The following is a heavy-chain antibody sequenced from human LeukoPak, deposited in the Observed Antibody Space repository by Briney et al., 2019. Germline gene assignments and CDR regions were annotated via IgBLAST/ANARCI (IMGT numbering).Heavy chain of an antibody. CDR1: GGSISSGDYY. CDR3: ARDRSYYGDSYFDS. Sequence: PSQTLSLTCTVSGGSISSGDYYWSWIRQPPGKGLEWIGSICYSGSTYYNPSLKSRVTISVDTSKNQFSLKLSSVTAADTAVYYCARDRSYYGDSYFDSWGQGTLVTVSS. CDR2: ICYSGST. V-gene: IGHV4-30-4*01. J-gene: IGHJ4*02. D-gene: IGHD4-17*01.